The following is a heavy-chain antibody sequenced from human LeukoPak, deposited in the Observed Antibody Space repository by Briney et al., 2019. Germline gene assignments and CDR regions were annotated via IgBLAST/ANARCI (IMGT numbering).Heavy chain of an antibody. CDR1: GGSISTGRYF. D-gene: IGHD6-19*01. CDR2: VFYSGNS. V-gene: IGHV4-39*01. J-gene: IGHJ5*02. Sequence: PSETLSLTCTVSGGSISTGRYFWAWIRQSPEKGLEWIGSVFYSGNSYKNPSLKSRVTISVDTSKNQFSLEVHSVTVADSATYYCARHNQWLVPRWFDPWGHGAPVTVSS. CDR3: ARHNQWLVPRWFDP.